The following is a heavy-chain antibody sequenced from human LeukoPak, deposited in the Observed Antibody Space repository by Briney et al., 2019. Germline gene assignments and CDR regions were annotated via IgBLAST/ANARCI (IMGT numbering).Heavy chain of an antibody. CDR1: GFTFSSYA. J-gene: IGHJ4*02. D-gene: IGHD3-10*01. Sequence: GGSLRLSCAASGFTFSSYAMSWVRQVPGKGLEWVSAISGSGGSTYYADSVKGRFTISRDNSKNTLYLQMNSLRAEDTAVYYCAKDPPLLWFGELLSSYFDYWGQGTLVTVSS. CDR2: ISGSGGST. V-gene: IGHV3-23*01. CDR3: AKDPPLLWFGELLSSYFDY.